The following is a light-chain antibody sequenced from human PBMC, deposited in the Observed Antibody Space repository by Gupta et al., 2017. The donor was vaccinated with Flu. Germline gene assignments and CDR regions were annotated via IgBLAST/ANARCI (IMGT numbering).Light chain of an antibody. J-gene: IGLJ2*01. Sequence: SALTQPRSVSGSAGQSVTIPCTGTSSDVGAWGFVSWYQQHPGRAPKAIIYDVDRRPSGVPDRFSGAKVGNTASLTISGLQADDEADYYCYSYAGTYTFVFGGGTRLTVL. V-gene: IGLV2-11*01. CDR2: DVD. CDR1: SSDVGAWGF. CDR3: YSYAGTYTFV.